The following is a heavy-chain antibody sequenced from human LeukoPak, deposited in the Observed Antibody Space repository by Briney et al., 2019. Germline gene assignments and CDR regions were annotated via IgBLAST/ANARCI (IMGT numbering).Heavy chain of an antibody. CDR1: GFTVSSNY. Sequence: GGSLRLSCAASGFTVSSNYMSWVRQAPGKGLEWVSVIYSGGSTYYADSVRGRFTISRDTSKNMVFLQMNSLRVEDTAVYYCARGIDYWGRGTLVTVSS. CDR2: IYSGGST. V-gene: IGHV3-66*01. J-gene: IGHJ4*02. CDR3: ARGIDY.